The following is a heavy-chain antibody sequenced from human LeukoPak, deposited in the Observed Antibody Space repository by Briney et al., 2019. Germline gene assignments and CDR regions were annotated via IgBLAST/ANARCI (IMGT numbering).Heavy chain of an antibody. CDR3: ARASGIYGSGWYFDY. Sequence: GGSLRLACAASGFTFNNYVMSWVRQAPGKGLEWVSTINGGGYNTYYADSVKGRFTISRDNSKNTLSLQVNTLRAEDTAVYYCARASGIYGSGWYFDYWGQGTLVTVSS. V-gene: IGHV3-23*01. CDR2: INGGGYNT. J-gene: IGHJ4*02. D-gene: IGHD6-19*01. CDR1: GFTFNNYV.